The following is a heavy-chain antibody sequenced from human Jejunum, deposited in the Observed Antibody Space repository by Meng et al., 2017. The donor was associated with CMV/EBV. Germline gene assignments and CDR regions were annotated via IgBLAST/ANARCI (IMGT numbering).Heavy chain of an antibody. V-gene: IGHV3-23*01. CDR2: ISGGDISR. J-gene: IGHJ3*01. CDR1: SNA. Sequence: SNAVSWVRQAPGKGLEWVSGISGGDISRYYADSVKGRFTISRDNSKNTVYLQMTSLRAEDTAVYYCAKHDHYDSSGYSVLGAFDVWGHGTMVTVSS. D-gene: IGHD3-22*01. CDR3: AKHDHYDSSGYSVLGAFDV.